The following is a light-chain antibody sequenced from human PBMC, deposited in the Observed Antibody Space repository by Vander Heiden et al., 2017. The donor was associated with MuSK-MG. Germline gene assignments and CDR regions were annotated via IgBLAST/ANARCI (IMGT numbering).Light chain of an antibody. CDR3: QQDKSYWT. J-gene: IGKJ1*01. Sequence: DIQMTQSPSTLSASVGDRVTITCRASQSISSWLAWYQQKPGKAPKVLIYKASSLQSGVPSRFSGSGSGTEFTLTISSLQPDDFATYYCQQDKSYWTFGQWTKVEIK. CDR2: KAS. V-gene: IGKV1-5*03. CDR1: QSISSW.